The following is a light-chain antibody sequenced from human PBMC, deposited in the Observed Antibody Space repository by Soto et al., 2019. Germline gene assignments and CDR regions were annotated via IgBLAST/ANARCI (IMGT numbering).Light chain of an antibody. Sequence: QSALTQPASVSGSPGQSITISCTGTSTDIGADYYVSWYQHHPGKAPKILIYEAANRPSGVSHRFSGSKSGNTASLTIAGLAAEDEADYFRTSYTSTTTLVFGGGTKLTVL. CDR3: TSYTSTTTLV. CDR2: EAA. V-gene: IGLV2-14*01. J-gene: IGLJ2*01. CDR1: STDIGADYY.